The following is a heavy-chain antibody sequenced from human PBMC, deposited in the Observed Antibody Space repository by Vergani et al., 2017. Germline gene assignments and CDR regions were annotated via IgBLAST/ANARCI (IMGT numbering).Heavy chain of an antibody. V-gene: IGHV3-48*03. CDR2: ISSSGSTI. Sequence: EVQLVESGGGLVQPGGSLRLSCAASGFTFSSYEMNWVRQAPGKGLEWVSYISSSGSTIYYADSVKGRFTISRDKAKNSLYLQMNSLRAEDTAVYYCARSSTERFLEWWPSYAFDIWGQGTMVTVSS. D-gene: IGHD3-3*01. CDR3: ARSSTERFLEWWPSYAFDI. J-gene: IGHJ3*02. CDR1: GFTFSSYE.